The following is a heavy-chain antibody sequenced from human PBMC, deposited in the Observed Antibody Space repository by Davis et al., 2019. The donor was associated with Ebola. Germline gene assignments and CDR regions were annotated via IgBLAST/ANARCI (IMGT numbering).Heavy chain of an antibody. CDR2: ISSSGSTI. V-gene: IGHV3-48*03. CDR1: GFTFSSYE. J-gene: IGHJ6*02. D-gene: IGHD1-26*01. CDR3: ARLGLYGGSLGGLDV. Sequence: GESLKISCAASGFTFSSYEMNWVRQAPGKGLEWVSYISSSGSTIYYADSVKGRFTISRDNAKNSVFLDMNNLRVGDTAVYYCARLGLYGGSLGGLDVWGQGTTVTVSS.